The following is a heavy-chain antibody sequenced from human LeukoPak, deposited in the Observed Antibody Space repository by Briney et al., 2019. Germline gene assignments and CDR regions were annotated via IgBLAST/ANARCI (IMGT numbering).Heavy chain of an antibody. D-gene: IGHD3-16*01. V-gene: IGHV4-59*01. CDR2: IYYSGYT. CDR1: GGSISSYY. J-gene: IGHJ6*03. CDR3: ARETSQKGAHYMDV. Sequence: ASETLSLTCTVSGGSISSYYWSWIRQPPGKGLKWIGNIYYSGYTTYSPSLRSRVTISVDTSKNQFSLKLSSVTAADTAVYYCARETSQKGAHYMDVWGKGTTITISS.